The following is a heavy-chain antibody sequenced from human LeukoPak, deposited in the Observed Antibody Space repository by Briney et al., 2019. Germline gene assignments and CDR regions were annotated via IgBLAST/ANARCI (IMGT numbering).Heavy chain of an antibody. V-gene: IGHV1-18*04. J-gene: IGHJ4*02. CDR2: ISAYNGNT. CDR3: ATGYSGYYLKNYFDY. CDR1: GYTFTSYG. D-gene: IGHD5-12*01. Sequence: GASVKVSCKASGYTFTSYGISWVRQAPGQGLEWMGWISAYNGNTNYAQKLQGRVTMTTDTSTSTAYMELRSLRSDDTAVYYCATGYSGYYLKNYFDYWGQGTLVTVSS.